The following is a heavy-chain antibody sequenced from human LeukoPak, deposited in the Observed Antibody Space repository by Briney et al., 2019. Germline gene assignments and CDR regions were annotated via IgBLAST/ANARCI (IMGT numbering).Heavy chain of an antibody. D-gene: IGHD5-24*01. CDR1: GFTFSSYA. CDR3: ARERADGRAFDI. V-gene: IGHV3-23*01. CDR2: ISGSGGST. Sequence: GGSLRLSCAASGFTFSSYAMSWVRQAPGKGLEWVSAISGSGGSTYYADSVKGRFTISRDNAKNSLYLQMNSLRAEDTAVYYCARERADGRAFDIWGQGTMVTVSS. J-gene: IGHJ3*02.